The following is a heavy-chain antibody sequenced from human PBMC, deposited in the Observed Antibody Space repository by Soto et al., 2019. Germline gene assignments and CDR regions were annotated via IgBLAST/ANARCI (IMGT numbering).Heavy chain of an antibody. Sequence: SQTLSLTCAISGDSVSSNSAAWNLIRQSPSIGLEWLGRTYYRSKWYNDYAVSVKSRITINPDTSKNQFSLQLNSVTPEDTAVYYCARGYCSSTSCSGMDVWGQGTTVTVSS. D-gene: IGHD2-2*01. V-gene: IGHV6-1*01. CDR1: GDSVSSNSAA. J-gene: IGHJ6*02. CDR2: TYYRSKWYN. CDR3: ARGYCSSTSCSGMDV.